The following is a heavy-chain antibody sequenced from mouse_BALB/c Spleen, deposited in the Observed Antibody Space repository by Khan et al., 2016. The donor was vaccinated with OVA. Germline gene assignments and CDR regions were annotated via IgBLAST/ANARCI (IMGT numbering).Heavy chain of an antibody. CDR1: GYTFTSYW. CDR3: ASANDYGNGLYAMDY. V-gene: IGHV1S41*01. Sequence: DLVKPGASVKLSCKASGYTFTSYWINWIKQRPGQGLEWIGRIAPGRGSDYYSEMFKGKAPLTVDTSSSTAYIQVRSLSSEDSAVYFGASANDYGNGLYAMDYWGKGTSGTVSS. J-gene: IGHJ4*01. D-gene: IGHD2-4*01. CDR2: IAPGRGSD.